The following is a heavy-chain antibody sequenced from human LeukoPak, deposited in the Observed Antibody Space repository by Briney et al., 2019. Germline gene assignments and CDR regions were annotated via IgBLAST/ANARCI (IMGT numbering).Heavy chain of an antibody. CDR1: GGSINSYY. CDR3: AREDPQTRVPEGMDV. CDR2: IYSSGST. V-gene: IGHV4-4*07. J-gene: IGHJ6*02. Sequence: KTSETLSLTCTVSGGSINSYYWSWIRQPAGKGLEWIGRIYSSGSTNYNPSLKSRVSMSVDTSKNQFSLQLRSVTAADTAVYYCAREDPQTRVPEGMDVWGQGTTVTVSS. D-gene: IGHD4/OR15-4a*01.